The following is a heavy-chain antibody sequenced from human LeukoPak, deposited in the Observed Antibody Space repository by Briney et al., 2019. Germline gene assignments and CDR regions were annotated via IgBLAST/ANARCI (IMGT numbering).Heavy chain of an antibody. CDR1: GYSFTSYW. V-gene: IGHV5-51*01. J-gene: IGHJ4*02. CDR2: IYPGDSDT. Sequence: GESLKISCKGSGYSFTSYWIGWVRQMPGKGLEWMGIIYPGDSDTRYSPSFRGQVTISADKSISTAYLQWSSLKASDTAMYYCASAYYDFWSGYDYWGQGTLVTVSS. CDR3: ASAYYDFWSGYDY. D-gene: IGHD3-3*01.